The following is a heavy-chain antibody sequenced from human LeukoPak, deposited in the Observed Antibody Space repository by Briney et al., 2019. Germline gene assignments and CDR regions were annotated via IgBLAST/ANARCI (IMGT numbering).Heavy chain of an antibody. Sequence: PSETLSLTCTVSGGSISSSCCHWGWIRQPPGKGLEWIGSIYNSGSTYYNPSLKSRVTISVDMSKNQFSLKMSSVTAADTAVYYCARAYSSSWYWNWFDPWGQGTLVTVSS. J-gene: IGHJ5*02. D-gene: IGHD6-13*01. V-gene: IGHV4-39*07. CDR3: ARAYSSSWYWNWFDP. CDR2: IYNSGST. CDR1: GGSISSSCCH.